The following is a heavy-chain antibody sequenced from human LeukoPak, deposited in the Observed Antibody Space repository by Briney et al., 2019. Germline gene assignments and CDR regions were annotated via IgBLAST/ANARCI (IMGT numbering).Heavy chain of an antibody. CDR3: ARARIRCPFDY. D-gene: IGHD5-12*01. V-gene: IGHV3-30*02. J-gene: IGHJ4*02. Sequence: GGSLRLSCAASGFPFSDYVMHWVRQAPGKGLEWVAVIRYDGNNKYYADSVKGRFTISRDNSKNMLYLQMNSLGTEDTAVYYCARARIRCPFDYWGQGTLVTVSS. CDR2: IRYDGNNK. CDR1: GFPFSDYV.